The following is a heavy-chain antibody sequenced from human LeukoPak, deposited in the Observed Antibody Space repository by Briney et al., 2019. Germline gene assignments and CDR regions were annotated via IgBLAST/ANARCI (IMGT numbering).Heavy chain of an antibody. J-gene: IGHJ4*02. V-gene: IGHV3-11*04. D-gene: IGHD3-9*01. CDR1: GFTFSDYY. CDR2: ISSSGSTI. Sequence: GGSLRLSCAASGFTFSDYYMSWIRQAPGRGLEWVSYISSSGSTIYYADSVKGRFTISRDNAKNSLYLQMNSLRAEDTAVYYCARDPSFDILTGYDYWGQGTLVTVSS. CDR3: ARDPSFDILTGYDY.